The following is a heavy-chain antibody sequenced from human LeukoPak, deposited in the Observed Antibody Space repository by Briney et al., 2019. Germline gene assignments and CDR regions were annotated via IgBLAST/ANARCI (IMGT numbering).Heavy chain of an antibody. J-gene: IGHJ4*02. Sequence: GGSLRLSCAASGFTFSSNGMSWVRQAPGKGLVWVSRINGDGSGTSYADSVKGRFTISRDNAENTLYLQMNSLRADDTAVYYCARVGGSWFSDYWGQGTLVTVSS. D-gene: IGHD6-13*01. CDR1: GFTFSSNG. V-gene: IGHV3-74*01. CDR2: INGDGSGT. CDR3: ARVGGSWFSDY.